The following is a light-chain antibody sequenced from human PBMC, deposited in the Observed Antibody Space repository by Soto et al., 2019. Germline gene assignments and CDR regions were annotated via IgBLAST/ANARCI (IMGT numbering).Light chain of an antibody. CDR2: EVS. J-gene: IGLJ1*01. CDR1: SSDVGLSNY. Sequence: QSALTQPASVSGSPGQSITISCTGTSSDVGLSNYVSWYQQHPGKAPKLMISEVSNRPSGVSNRFSGSKSGNTASLTISGLQSEDEADYYCSSYTSDSPLFVFGTGTKVTVL. V-gene: IGLV2-14*01. CDR3: SSYTSDSPLFV.